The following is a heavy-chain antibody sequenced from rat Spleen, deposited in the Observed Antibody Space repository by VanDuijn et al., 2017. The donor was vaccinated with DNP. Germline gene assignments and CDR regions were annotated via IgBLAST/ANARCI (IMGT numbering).Heavy chain of an antibody. CDR2: MSSGGSS. D-gene: IGHD1-2*01. Sequence: QVQLKESGPGLVQPSQTLSLTCTFSGFSLTNYGRSLVRQPPGKGPEWIAAMSSGGSSYFNSALNTRLSISRDTSKSQVFLKMNSLKIEDTATYFCTREEPRILSFFSSRFDFWGQGVMVTVSS. J-gene: IGHJ2*01. CDR1: GFSLTNYG. V-gene: IGHV2S12*01. CDR3: TREEPRILSFFSSRFDF.